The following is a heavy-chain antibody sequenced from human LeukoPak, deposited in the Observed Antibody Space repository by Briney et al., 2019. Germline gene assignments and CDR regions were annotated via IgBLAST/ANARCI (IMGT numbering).Heavy chain of an antibody. D-gene: IGHD5-18*01. V-gene: IGHV4-59*08. Sequence: SQTLSLTCTVSGGSISSYYWSWIRQPPGKGLEWIGYIYYTGSTNYNPSLKSRVTISLDTSKNQFSLKLSSVTAADAAVYYCARPGVGSGRYGAFDIWGQGTLVTVSS. J-gene: IGHJ3*02. CDR2: IYYTGST. CDR1: GGSISSYY. CDR3: ARPGVGSGRYGAFDI.